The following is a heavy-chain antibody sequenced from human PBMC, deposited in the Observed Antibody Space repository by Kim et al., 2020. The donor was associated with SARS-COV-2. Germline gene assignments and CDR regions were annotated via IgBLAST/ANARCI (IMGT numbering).Heavy chain of an antibody. J-gene: IGHJ4*01. Sequence: GGSLRLSCAASGFTFSSYGMHWVRQAPGKGLEWVAVISYDGSNKYYADSVKGRFTISRDNSKNTLYLQMNSLRAEDTAVYYCAGGGGIAVAASPCSFDY. CDR1: GFTFSSYG. CDR2: ISYDGSNK. CDR3: AGGGGIAVAASPCSFDY. D-gene: IGHD6-19*01. V-gene: IGHV3-30*03.